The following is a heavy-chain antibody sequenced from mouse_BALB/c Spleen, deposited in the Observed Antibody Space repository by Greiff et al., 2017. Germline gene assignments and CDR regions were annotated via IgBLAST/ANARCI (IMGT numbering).Heavy chain of an antibody. Sequence: QVQLQQSAAELARPGASVKMSCKASGYTFTSYTMHWVKQRPGQGLEWIGYINPSSGYTEYNQKFKDKTTLTADKSSSTAYMQLSSLTSEDSAVYYCARCGNYVGYYAMDYWGQGTSVTVSS. CDR3: ARCGNYVGYYAMDY. CDR1: GYTFTSYT. V-gene: IGHV1-4*02. D-gene: IGHD2-1*01. CDR2: INPSSGYT. J-gene: IGHJ4*01.